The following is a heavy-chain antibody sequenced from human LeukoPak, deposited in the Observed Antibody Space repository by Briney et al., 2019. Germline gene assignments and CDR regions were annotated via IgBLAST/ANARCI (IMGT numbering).Heavy chain of an antibody. CDR3: ARDLGGYNPDY. D-gene: IGHD5-24*01. Sequence: GGSLRLSCPASGSTFSSYCMHWVRQAPGKGLEWVAVIWYDGSNKDYADSVKGRFTISRDNSKNTLYLQMNRLRAEDTAVYYCARDLGGYNPDYWGQGTLVTVSS. CDR1: GSTFSSYC. CDR2: IWYDGSNK. V-gene: IGHV3-33*01. J-gene: IGHJ4*02.